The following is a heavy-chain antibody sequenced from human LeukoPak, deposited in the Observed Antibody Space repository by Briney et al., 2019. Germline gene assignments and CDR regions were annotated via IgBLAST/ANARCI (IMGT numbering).Heavy chain of an antibody. CDR3: TTATVVTPATY. Sequence: GGSLRLSCAASGFTFNYAWMSWVRQAPGKGLEWVGHIKSKTDGGTTDYAAPVKGRFTISRDDSKTTLYLQMNSLKTEDTAVYYCTTATVVTPATYWGQGTLVTVSS. CDR2: IKSKTDGGTT. V-gene: IGHV3-15*01. J-gene: IGHJ4*02. CDR1: GFTFNYAW. D-gene: IGHD4-23*01.